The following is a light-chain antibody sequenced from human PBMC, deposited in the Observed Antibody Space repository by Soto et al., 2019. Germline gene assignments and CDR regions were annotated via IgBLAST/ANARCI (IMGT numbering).Light chain of an antibody. CDR3: VLYMGSGIVV. CDR2: STN. CDR1: SGSVSTSYY. J-gene: IGLJ2*01. V-gene: IGLV8-61*01. Sequence: QAVVTQEPSFSVSPGGTVTLTCGLSSGSVSTSYYPSWYQQTPGQAPRTLIYSTNTRSSGVPDRFSGSILGNKAALTITGAQAYDESDDYCVLYMGSGIVVFGGGTKVTVL.